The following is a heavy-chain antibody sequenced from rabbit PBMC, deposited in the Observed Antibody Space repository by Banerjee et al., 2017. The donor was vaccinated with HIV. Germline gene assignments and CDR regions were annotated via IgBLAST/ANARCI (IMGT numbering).Heavy chain of an antibody. J-gene: IGHJ6*01. Sequence: QQQLEESGGGLVQPGGSLKLSCKASGFIFSDNYYMCWVRQAPGKGLEWIACIYAGVSGNTYYASWAKGRFTISKTSATTVTLQMTSLTAADTATYFCARGSIYGYTVYAYYGMDLWGQGTLVTVS. CDR1: GFIFSDNYY. CDR3: ARGSIYGYTVYAYYGMDL. CDR2: IYAGVSGNT. V-gene: IGHV1S45*01. D-gene: IGHD6-1*01.